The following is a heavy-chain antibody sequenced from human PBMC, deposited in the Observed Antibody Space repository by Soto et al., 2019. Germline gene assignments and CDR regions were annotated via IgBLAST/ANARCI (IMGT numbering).Heavy chain of an antibody. CDR3: ARSRIAAAGNDY. CDR1: GYTFTSYA. D-gene: IGHD6-13*01. Sequence: ASVKVSCKASGYTFTSYAMHWVRQAPGQRLEWMGWINAGNGNTKYSQKFQGRVTITRDTSASTAYMELSSLRSEDTAVYYCARSRIAAAGNDYWGQGTLVTVSS. V-gene: IGHV1-3*01. J-gene: IGHJ4*02. CDR2: INAGNGNT.